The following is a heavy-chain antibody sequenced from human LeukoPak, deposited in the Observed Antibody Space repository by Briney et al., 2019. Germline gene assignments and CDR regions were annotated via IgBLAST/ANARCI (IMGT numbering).Heavy chain of an antibody. V-gene: IGHV1-69*13. CDR2: IIPIFGTA. J-gene: IGHJ5*02. Sequence: GASVKVSCKASGGTFSSYAISWVRQAPGQGLEWMGGIIPIFGTANYAQKFQGRVTITPDESTSTAYMELSSLRSEDTAVYYCARDGGDSKFSRFDPWGQGTLVTVSS. CDR1: GGTFSSYA. CDR3: ARDGGDSKFSRFDP. D-gene: IGHD2-21*02.